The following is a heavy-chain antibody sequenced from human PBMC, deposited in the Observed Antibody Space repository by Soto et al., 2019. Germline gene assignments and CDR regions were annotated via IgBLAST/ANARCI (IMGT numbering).Heavy chain of an antibody. J-gene: IGHJ4*02. V-gene: IGHV3-48*01. CDR2: ISGGSSSSSTT. CDR1: GFTFSSYS. CDR3: ASSKGPIDY. Sequence: GGSLRLSCAASGFTFSSYSMNWVRQAPGKGLEWVSYISGGSSSSSTTYYADSVRGRFTISRDNAKNSLYLQMNNLKAEDTAVYYCASSKGPIDYWGQGTLVTVSS.